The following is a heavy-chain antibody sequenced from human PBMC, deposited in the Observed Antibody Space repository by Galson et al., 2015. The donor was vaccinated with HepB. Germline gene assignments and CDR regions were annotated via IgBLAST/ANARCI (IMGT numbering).Heavy chain of an antibody. CDR1: GFTFSSYG. V-gene: IGHV3-33*01. Sequence: PLRLSCAAAGFTFSSYGMHWVRQAPGKGLEWVAVIWYDGSNKYYADSVKGRFTISRGNSKNTLYLQMNSLRAEDTAVYYCARELVYYFDYWGQGTLVTVSS. J-gene: IGHJ4*02. CDR3: ARELVYYFDY. CDR2: IWYDGSNK. D-gene: IGHD2-8*02.